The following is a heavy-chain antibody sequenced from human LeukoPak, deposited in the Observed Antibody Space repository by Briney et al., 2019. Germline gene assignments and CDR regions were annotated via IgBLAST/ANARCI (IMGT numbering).Heavy chain of an antibody. CDR1: GFTFGDYA. V-gene: IGHV3-49*04. Sequence: GGSLRLSCTTSGFTFGDYAMSWVRQAPGKGLEWVSFIRRKAHGGTTEYAASVKGRFSSSRDDSKSIAYLQMNSLKTEDTAVYFCTRVTYYYDNSGYSHFGSWGQGSLVTVSS. CDR3: TRVTYYYDNSGYSHFGS. CDR2: IRRKAHGGTT. D-gene: IGHD3-22*01. J-gene: IGHJ4*02.